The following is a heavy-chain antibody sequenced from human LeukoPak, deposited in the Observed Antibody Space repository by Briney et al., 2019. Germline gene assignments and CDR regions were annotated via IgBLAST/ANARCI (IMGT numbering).Heavy chain of an antibody. D-gene: IGHD4-23*01. J-gene: IGHJ4*02. CDR1: GGTFSTFS. CDR2: IIPILGTA. V-gene: IGHV1-69*13. Sequence: ASVKVSCKASGGTFSTFSLSWVRQAPGQGPDWMGGIIPILGTANYAQEFQGRVTTTADETTSTAYMELSSLTSEDTAVYYCATSPTGYSPGYWGQGTLVTVSS. CDR3: ATSPTGYSPGY.